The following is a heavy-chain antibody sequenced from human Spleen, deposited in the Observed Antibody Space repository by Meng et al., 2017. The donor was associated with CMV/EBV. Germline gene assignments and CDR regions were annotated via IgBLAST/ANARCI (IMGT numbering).Heavy chain of an antibody. CDR1: GFTFSTSW. V-gene: IGHV3-7*01. D-gene: IGHD2-2*02. Sequence: GESPKISCAASGFTFSTSWMSWVRQAPGKGLEWVANIREDGSSKYYADPVKGRFTISRDNAKNSLFLQMSSLRAEDTAMYYCARAGLGYCSVTSCYNDYWGQGTLVTVSS. CDR2: IREDGSSK. CDR3: ARAGLGYCSVTSCYNDY. J-gene: IGHJ4*02.